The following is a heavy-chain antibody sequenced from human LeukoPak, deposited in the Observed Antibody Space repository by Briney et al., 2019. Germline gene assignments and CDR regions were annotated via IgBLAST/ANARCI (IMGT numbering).Heavy chain of an antibody. CDR3: ARLFWGSYRAFDY. V-gene: IGHV4-59*01. CDR1: GGSISSYY. D-gene: IGHD3-16*02. CDR2: IHNSGRP. Sequence: SETLSLTCTVSGGSISSYYWSWIRQPPGKGLEWIGYIHNSGRPDYNPSLKSRVTISVDTSKNQFSLNLISVTAADTAVYYCARLFWGSYRAFDYWGQGTLVTVSS. J-gene: IGHJ4*02.